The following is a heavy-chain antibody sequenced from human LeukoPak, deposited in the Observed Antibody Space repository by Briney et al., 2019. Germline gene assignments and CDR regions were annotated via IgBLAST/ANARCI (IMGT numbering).Heavy chain of an antibody. J-gene: IGHJ4*02. CDR1: GFTFSSYG. V-gene: IGHV3-7*01. D-gene: IGHD6-19*01. Sequence: QAGGSLRLSCAASGFTFSSYGMSWVRQAPGKGLEWVANIKQDGSEKYYVDSVKGRFTISRDNAKNSLYLQMNSLRAEDTAVYYCAREGDHSGGWSFDYWGQGTLVTVSS. CDR3: AREGDHSGGWSFDY. CDR2: IKQDGSEK.